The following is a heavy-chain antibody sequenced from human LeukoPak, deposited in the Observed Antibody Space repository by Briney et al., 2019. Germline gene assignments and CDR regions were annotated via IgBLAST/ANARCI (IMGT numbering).Heavy chain of an antibody. CDR1: GGSISSSSYY. CDR2: IYYSGST. CDR3: ARGGEVVAATRAEYFQH. Sequence: SETLSLTCTVSGGSISSSSYYWGWIRQPPGKGLEWIGSIYYSGSTYYNPSLKSRVTISVDTSKNQFSLKLSSVTAADTAVYYCARGGEVVAATRAEYFQHWGQGTLVTVSS. D-gene: IGHD2-15*01. J-gene: IGHJ1*01. V-gene: IGHV4-39*07.